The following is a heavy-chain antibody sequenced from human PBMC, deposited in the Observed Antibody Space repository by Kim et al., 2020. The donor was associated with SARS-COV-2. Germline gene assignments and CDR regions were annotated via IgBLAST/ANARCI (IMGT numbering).Heavy chain of an antibody. CDR3: ARETPGIRGVACDI. J-gene: IGHJ3*02. D-gene: IGHD3-10*01. CDR1: EFTLSSYE. Sequence: GGSLRLSCEASEFTLSSYEMNWVRQAPGKGLEGVSYITTSGNTVHYADSVRGRFTVSRDNAKNSLYLQMNSLRAEDTAVYYCARETPGIRGVACDIWGQGPMVTVSS. CDR2: ITTSGNTV. V-gene: IGHV3-48*03.